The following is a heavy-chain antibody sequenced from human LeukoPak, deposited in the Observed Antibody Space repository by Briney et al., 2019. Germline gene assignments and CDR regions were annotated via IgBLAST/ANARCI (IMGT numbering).Heavy chain of an antibody. CDR1: GGSISSSSYY. Sequence: SETLSLTCTVSGGSISSSSYYWGWIRQPPGKGLEWIGSIYYSGSTYYNPPLKSRVTISVDTSKNQFSLKLSSVTAADTAVYYCARVGITIFGVVPKWFDPWRQGTLVTVSS. CDR2: IYYSGST. V-gene: IGHV4-39*01. J-gene: IGHJ5*02. CDR3: ARVGITIFGVVPKWFDP. D-gene: IGHD3-3*01.